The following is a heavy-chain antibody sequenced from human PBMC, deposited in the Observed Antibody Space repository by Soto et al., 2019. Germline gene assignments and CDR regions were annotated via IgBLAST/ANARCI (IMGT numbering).Heavy chain of an antibody. J-gene: IGHJ5*02. V-gene: IGHV4-31*03. CDR2: ISYSGST. D-gene: IGHD6-13*01. CDR3: SRGGFSNNSYRNWFDP. CDR1: GGSISSGGYY. Sequence: PSETLSLTCSVSGGSISSGGYYWSWIRQHPGKGLEWIGCISYSGSTYYNPSLNSRLTISVDTSKNQFSLNLNFVTAADTAMYFCSRGGFSNNSYRNWFDPWGQGTLVTVSS.